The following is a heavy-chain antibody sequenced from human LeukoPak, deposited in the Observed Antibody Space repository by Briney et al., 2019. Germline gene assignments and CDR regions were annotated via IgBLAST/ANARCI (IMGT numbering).Heavy chain of an antibody. CDR3: AKDMAGTVVTPYYYYSGMDV. CDR1: GFTFSSYG. Sequence: PGGSLRLSCAASGFTFSSYGMHWVRQAPGKGLEWVAVISYDGSNKYYADSVKGRFTISRDNSKNTLYLQMNSLRAEDTAVYYCAKDMAGTVVTPYYYYSGMDVWGQRTTVAVSS. CDR2: ISYDGSNK. V-gene: IGHV3-30*18. D-gene: IGHD4-23*01. J-gene: IGHJ6*02.